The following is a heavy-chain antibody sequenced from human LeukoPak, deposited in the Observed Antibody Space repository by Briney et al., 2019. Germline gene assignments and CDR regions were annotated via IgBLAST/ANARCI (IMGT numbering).Heavy chain of an antibody. J-gene: IGHJ4*02. CDR2: TYYRSKWYN. Sequence: SQTLSLTCAISGDSVSSNSAAWNWIRQSPSRGLEWLGRTYYRSKWYNDYAVSVKSRITIKPDTSKNQFSLQLNSVTPEDTAVYYCARVYYDFWSGSYYFDYWGQGTLVTVSS. D-gene: IGHD3-3*01. CDR3: ARVYYDFWSGSYYFDY. V-gene: IGHV6-1*01. CDR1: GDSVSSNSAA.